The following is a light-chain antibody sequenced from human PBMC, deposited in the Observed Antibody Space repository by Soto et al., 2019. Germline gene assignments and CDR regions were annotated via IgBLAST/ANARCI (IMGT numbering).Light chain of an antibody. CDR2: GAS. CDR1: QSVSSSY. J-gene: IGKJ1*01. CDR3: QQYGRSLWT. Sequence: EIVLTQSAVALSLSPLERATLSCIASQSVSSSYLAWYQQKPGQAPRLLIYGASSRATGIPDRFSGSGSGTDFTLTISRLEPEDFAVYYCQQYGRSLWTLGQGTKGDIK. V-gene: IGKV3-20*01.